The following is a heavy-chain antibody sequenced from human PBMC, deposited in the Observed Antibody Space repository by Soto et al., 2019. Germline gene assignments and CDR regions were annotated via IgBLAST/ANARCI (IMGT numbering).Heavy chain of an antibody. D-gene: IGHD4-17*01. CDR3: ARGDATKIVVTTYYAMDV. CDR2: NIPVFGKA. CDR1: GGSLSNYG. Sequence: QVQLVQSGAEVKKPGSSVKVSCKASGGSLSNYGISWVRQAPGQGLEWMGGNIPVFGKANYAQKFQGRVTITADESTNIVYMDVASLRSEDTAVYYCARGDATKIVVTTYYAMDVWGQGTTVTVTS. V-gene: IGHV1-69*12. J-gene: IGHJ6*02.